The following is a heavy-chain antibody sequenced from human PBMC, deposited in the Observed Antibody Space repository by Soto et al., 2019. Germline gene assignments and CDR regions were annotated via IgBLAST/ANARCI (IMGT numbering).Heavy chain of an antibody. Sequence: QVQLVQSGAEVKKPGSSVKVSCRTPEGTFSSYAISWVRQAPGQGLQWMGGIIPILLTPTYGQHFQGRLTISADESTHTAYMELSSLTSDDTAIYYCARARGTTMVIDFFDYWGQGTLVTVSS. V-gene: IGHV1-69*11. CDR3: ARARGTTMVIDFFDY. J-gene: IGHJ4*02. CDR2: IIPILLTP. D-gene: IGHD2-21*01. CDR1: EGTFSSYA.